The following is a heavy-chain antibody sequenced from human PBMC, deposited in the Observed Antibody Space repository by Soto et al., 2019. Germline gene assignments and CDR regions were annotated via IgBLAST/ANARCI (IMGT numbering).Heavy chain of an antibody. CDR2: VNYSGTT. Sequence: SETLSLTCTVSGDSISTYYWSWIRQPPGKGLEWIGYVNYSGTTKYHPSLKSRVTISIDTSKNQFSLKLSSVTAADTAVYYCATGPYGSGTPVYWGQGTLVTVSS. CDR3: ATGPYGSGTPVY. V-gene: IGHV4-59*01. J-gene: IGHJ4*02. CDR1: GDSISTYY. D-gene: IGHD3-10*01.